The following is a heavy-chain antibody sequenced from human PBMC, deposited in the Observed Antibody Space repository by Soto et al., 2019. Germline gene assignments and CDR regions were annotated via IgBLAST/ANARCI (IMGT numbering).Heavy chain of an antibody. CDR3: AKFRSGGSGGSCCTLGFQH. CDR1: GFTFSSYS. J-gene: IGHJ1*01. CDR2: ISSSSSYI. Sequence: PGGSLRLSCAASGFTFSSYSMNSVRQAPGKGLEWVSSISSSSSYIYYADSVKGRFTISRDNAKNSLYLQMNSLRAEDTAVYYCAKFRSGGSGGSCCTLGFQHWGQGTLVTVSS. V-gene: IGHV3-21*01. D-gene: IGHD2-15*01.